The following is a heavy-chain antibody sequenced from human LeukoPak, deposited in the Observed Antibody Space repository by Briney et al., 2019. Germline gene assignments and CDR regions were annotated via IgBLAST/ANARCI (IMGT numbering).Heavy chain of an antibody. CDR1: GGSISSYF. CDR3: ARLVDYYYYYYMDV. V-gene: IGHV4-4*07. D-gene: IGHD2-8*02. Sequence: SETLSLTCTVSGGSISSYFWSWIRQPAGKGLEWIGRIYPSGNTNYNSSLKSRVTMSVDTSKNQFSLKLSSVTAADTAVYYCARLVDYYYYYYMDVWGKGTTVTISS. CDR2: IYPSGNT. J-gene: IGHJ6*03.